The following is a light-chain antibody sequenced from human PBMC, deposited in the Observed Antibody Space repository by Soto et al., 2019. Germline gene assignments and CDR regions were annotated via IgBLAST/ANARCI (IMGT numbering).Light chain of an antibody. CDR3: QQYNNWPPIT. Sequence: EIVMTQSPATLSLSPGERATLSCRARQSVSSNLAWYQQKPGLAPRLLIYGASTRATGIPARFSGSGSGTEFTLTISSLQSEDFAVYYCQQYNNWPPITFGQGTRLEIK. CDR2: GAS. CDR1: QSVSSN. J-gene: IGKJ5*01. V-gene: IGKV3-15*01.